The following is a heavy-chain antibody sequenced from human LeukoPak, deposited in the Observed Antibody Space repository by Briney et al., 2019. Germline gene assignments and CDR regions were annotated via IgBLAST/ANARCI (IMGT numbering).Heavy chain of an antibody. CDR1: GFTFSSYA. D-gene: IGHD2-2*01. Sequence: GGSPRLSCAVSGFTFSSYAMHWVRQAPGKGLEWVAVISYDGSNKYYADSVKGRFTISRDNSKNTLYLQMNSLRAEDTAVYYCARGAVRRGYCSSTSCYDLDYWGQGTLVTVSS. J-gene: IGHJ4*02. V-gene: IGHV3-30-3*01. CDR3: ARGAVRRGYCSSTSCYDLDY. CDR2: ISYDGSNK.